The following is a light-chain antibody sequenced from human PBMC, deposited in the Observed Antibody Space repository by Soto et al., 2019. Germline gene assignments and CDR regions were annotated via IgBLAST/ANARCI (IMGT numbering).Light chain of an antibody. CDR1: QSISSW. Sequence: DIQMTQSPSTLSASVGDRVTITCRASQSISSWLAWYQQKPGKAPKLLIYKATSLESGVPSRFSGSGSWTEFTLTISSLQPDDFAAYYCQQYNSYSTWTVGQGTKVEIK. J-gene: IGKJ1*01. CDR3: QQYNSYSTWT. CDR2: KAT. V-gene: IGKV1-5*03.